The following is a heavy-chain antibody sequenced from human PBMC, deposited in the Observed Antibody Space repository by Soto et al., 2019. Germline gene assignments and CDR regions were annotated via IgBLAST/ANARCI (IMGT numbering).Heavy chain of an antibody. V-gene: IGHV1-69*01. Sequence: QVLLVQSSAEVKKPRSSVKVSCKASGGTFTSTAFSWVRQSPGQGLEGMGGIIPVLGTPNYAQKFQARLTVTADASTTTVHMELSSLRSDDTAVYYCASSAGLDHLLNYYGLNVWGQGTTVTVSS. J-gene: IGHJ6*02. CDR3: ASSAGLDHLLNYYGLNV. CDR1: GGTFTSTA. CDR2: IIPVLGTP. D-gene: IGHD6-13*01.